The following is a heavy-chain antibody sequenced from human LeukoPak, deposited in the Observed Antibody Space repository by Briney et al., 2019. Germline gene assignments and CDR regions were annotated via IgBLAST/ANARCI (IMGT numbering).Heavy chain of an antibody. CDR3: ARTTGYSSSWYSDLFDY. V-gene: IGHV4-34*01. Sequence: PGGSLRLSCAASGFTFSDYYMSWIRQPPGKGLEWIGEINHSGSTNYNPSLKSRVTISVDTSKNQFSLKLSSVTAADTAVYYCARTTGYSSSWYSDLFDYWGQGTLVTVSS. D-gene: IGHD6-13*01. CDR1: GFTFSDYY. CDR2: INHSGST. J-gene: IGHJ4*02.